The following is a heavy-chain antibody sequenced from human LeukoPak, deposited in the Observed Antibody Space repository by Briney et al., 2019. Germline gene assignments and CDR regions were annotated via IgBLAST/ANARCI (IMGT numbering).Heavy chain of an antibody. J-gene: IGHJ4*02. CDR2: INHSGST. V-gene: IGHV4-30-2*01. CDR1: GGSISSGGFS. D-gene: IGHD6-19*01. Sequence: SETLSLTCAVSGGSISSGGFSWSWIRQPPGKGLEWIGEINHSGSTNYNPSLKSRVTISVDTSKNQFSLKLSSVTAADTAVYYCVYSSGWYYFDYWGQGTLVTVSS. CDR3: VYSSGWYYFDY.